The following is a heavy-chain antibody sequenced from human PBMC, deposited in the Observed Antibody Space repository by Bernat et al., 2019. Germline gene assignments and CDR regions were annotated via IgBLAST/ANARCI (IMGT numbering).Heavy chain of an antibody. D-gene: IGHD3-16*01. Sequence: VQLVESGGGVVQPGRSLRLSCVASGFTFSDYSLHWVRQAPGKGLEWVAVVSYDGRNKYYADSVQARFIISRDDSENTLYLQMDSLKSEDTAVYYCVRDGAGLCYYHGMDVWGQGTTVTVSS. CDR3: VRDGAGLCYYHGMDV. CDR1: GFTFSDYS. V-gene: IGHV3-30*04. CDR2: VSYDGRNK. J-gene: IGHJ6*02.